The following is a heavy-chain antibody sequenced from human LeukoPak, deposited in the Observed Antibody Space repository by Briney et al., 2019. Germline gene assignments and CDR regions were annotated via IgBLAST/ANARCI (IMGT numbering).Heavy chain of an antibody. CDR1: GFTFSSYG. Sequence: GGSLRLSCAASGFTFSSYGMHWVRQAPGKGLEWVIVIPSDGTNKYYADSVKGRFTVSRDNSKNTLYLQMNSLRDRDTAVYYCARDLTTLEHLGYYYGMDVWGQGTTVTVSS. CDR3: ARDLTTLEHLGYYYGMDV. CDR2: IPSDGTNK. J-gene: IGHJ6*02. V-gene: IGHV3-30*19. D-gene: IGHD2-15*01.